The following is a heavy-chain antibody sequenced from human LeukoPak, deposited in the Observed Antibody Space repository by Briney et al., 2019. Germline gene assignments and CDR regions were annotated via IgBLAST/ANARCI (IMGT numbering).Heavy chain of an antibody. CDR3: ARTENYIPEGCFDP. D-gene: IGHD5-24*01. CDR1: GGSISSTSYC. CDR2: ICYSGST. J-gene: IGHJ5*02. V-gene: IGHV4-39*01. Sequence: SETLSLTCTVSGGSISSTSYCWGWIRQPPGKGLEWIGSICYSGSTFYNPSLKSRVTLSVDTFKNQFSLKLSSVTAADTALYYCARTENYIPEGCFDPWGQGTLVTVSS.